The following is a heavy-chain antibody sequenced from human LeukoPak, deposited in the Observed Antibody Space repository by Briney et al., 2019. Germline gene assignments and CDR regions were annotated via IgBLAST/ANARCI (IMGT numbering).Heavy chain of an antibody. J-gene: IGHJ5*02. CDR1: GGTFSSYA. Sequence: SVKVSCKASGGTFSSYAISWVRQAPGQGLEWMGGIIPIFGTANYAQKFQGRVTITADESTSTAYMELSSLRSEDTAVYYCARNLLGGVDITLPNWFDPWGQGTLVTVSS. V-gene: IGHV1-69*13. CDR2: IIPIFGTA. D-gene: IGHD3-3*01. CDR3: ARNLLGGVDITLPNWFDP.